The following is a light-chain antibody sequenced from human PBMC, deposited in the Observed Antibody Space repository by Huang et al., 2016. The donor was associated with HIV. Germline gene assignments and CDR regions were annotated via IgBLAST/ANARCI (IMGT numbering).Light chain of an antibody. Sequence: AIQTTQSPSSLSAFVGDIVTITCRASQAIRNDLAWYQQKPGEAPKLLIYGAVSLQSGVPSRFSGSGSGTDFTLTINSLQPDDFATYYCLQHYNYPWMFGQGTRVEIK. V-gene: IGKV1-6*01. CDR2: GAV. J-gene: IGKJ1*01. CDR3: LQHYNYPWM. CDR1: QAIRND.